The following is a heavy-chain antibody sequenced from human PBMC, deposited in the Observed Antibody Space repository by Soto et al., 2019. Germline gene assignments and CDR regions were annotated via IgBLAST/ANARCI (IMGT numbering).Heavy chain of an antibody. J-gene: IGHJ4*02. CDR2: IYYSGST. CDR3: ARARGARYFDY. CDR1: GVSISSGDYY. V-gene: IGHV4-30-4*01. D-gene: IGHD2-15*01. Sequence: QVQLQESGPGLVKPSQTLSLTCTVSGVSISSGDYYWSWIRQPPGKGLEWIGYIYYSGSTYYNPSCKSRVTIPVDTSKNQFSRKLSSVTAADTAVYYWARARGARYFDYWGKGTLVTVSS.